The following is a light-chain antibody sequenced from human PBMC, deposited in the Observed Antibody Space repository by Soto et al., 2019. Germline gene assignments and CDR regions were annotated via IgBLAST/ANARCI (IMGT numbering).Light chain of an antibody. CDR2: DAF. J-gene: IGKJ4*01. Sequence: EVVMTQSPATLSVSPGERATLSCRASQSVGSTLAWYQQKPGQAPRLLIFDAFTRADGIPARFSGSGSGTEFTLFISSLQSEDFAVYYCQQYNNWPPLTFGGGTKVEI. V-gene: IGKV3-15*01. CDR3: QQYNNWPPLT. CDR1: QSVGST.